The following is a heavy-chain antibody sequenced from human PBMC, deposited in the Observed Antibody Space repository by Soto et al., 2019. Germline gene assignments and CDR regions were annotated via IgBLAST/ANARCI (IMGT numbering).Heavy chain of an antibody. CDR1: GGTFSSYA. Sequence: SVKVSCKASGGTFSSYAISWVRQAPGQGLEWMGGIIPIFGTANYAQKFQGRVTITADESTSTAYMELSSLRSEDTAVYYCARDDMTTVVIPVGAGSYGMDVWGQGTTVTVSS. CDR2: IIPIFGTA. D-gene: IGHD4-17*01. CDR3: ARDDMTTVVIPVGAGSYGMDV. V-gene: IGHV1-69*13. J-gene: IGHJ6*02.